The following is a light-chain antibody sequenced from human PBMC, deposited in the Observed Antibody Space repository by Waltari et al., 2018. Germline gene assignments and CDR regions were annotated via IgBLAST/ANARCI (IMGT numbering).Light chain of an antibody. CDR2: KAS. CDR3: QQYNTYPYT. Sequence: DIQMTQSPSTLSTSVGDRVTITCRASQSMSNWLAWYQQKPGKAHKLLIYKASTLESGVPSRFSGRGSGTEFTLTISSLQPDDFATYYCQQYNTYPYTFGQGTELEIK. CDR1: QSMSNW. J-gene: IGKJ2*01. V-gene: IGKV1-5*03.